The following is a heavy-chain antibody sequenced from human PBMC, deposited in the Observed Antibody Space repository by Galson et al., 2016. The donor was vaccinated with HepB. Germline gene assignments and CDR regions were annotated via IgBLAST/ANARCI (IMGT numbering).Heavy chain of an antibody. CDR3: ARDVVIDPRIEYYYYYYGLDV. Sequence: SLRLSCAASGFTFSIYAMSWVRQAPGKGLEWVSAISGSGGSTYYADSVKGRFTVSRDNSKNTLYLQMNSLRAEETAVYFCARDVVIDPRIEYYYYYYGLDVWGQGTTVTVSS. D-gene: IGHD2-21*01. J-gene: IGHJ6*02. CDR1: GFTFSIYA. V-gene: IGHV3-23*01. CDR2: ISGSGGST.